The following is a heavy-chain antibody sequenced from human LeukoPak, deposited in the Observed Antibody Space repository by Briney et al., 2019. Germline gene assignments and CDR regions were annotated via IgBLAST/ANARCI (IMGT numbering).Heavy chain of an antibody. CDR1: GYTFTGYY. CDR3: ARDPGYCTNGVCYTGRYYFDY. V-gene: IGHV1-2*06. J-gene: IGHJ4*02. D-gene: IGHD2-8*01. CDR2: INPNSGGT. Sequence: GASVKVSCKASGYTFTGYYMHWVRQAPGQGLEWMGRINPNSGGTNYAQKFQGRVTMTMDTSISTAYMELSRLRSDDTAVYYCARDPGYCTNGVCYTGRYYFDYWGQGTLVTVSS.